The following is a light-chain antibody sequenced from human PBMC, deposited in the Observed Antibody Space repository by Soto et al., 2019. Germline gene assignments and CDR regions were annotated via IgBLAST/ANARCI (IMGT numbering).Light chain of an antibody. CDR3: QRYNSHLFF. V-gene: IGKV1-5*03. CDR2: RVS. CDR1: QDIGDW. Sequence: DDRLTQSPSTLSASVGDRVTISCRASQDIGDWLAWYQQKPGKAPKLQIHRVSRLQSGVTVRFSGSGSETEFTLTINGLQPDDFATYYCQRYNSHLFFFGPGTKVQSK. J-gene: IGKJ3*01.